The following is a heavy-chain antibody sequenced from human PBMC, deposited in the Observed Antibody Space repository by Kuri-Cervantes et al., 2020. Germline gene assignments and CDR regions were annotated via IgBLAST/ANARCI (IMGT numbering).Heavy chain of an antibody. D-gene: IGHD2-2*01. CDR3: TRPVYCSSTSCYGQEY. J-gene: IGHJ4*02. CDR2: IRSKANSYAT. V-gene: IGHV3-73*01. Sequence: GESLKISCAASGFTFSSYSMNWVRQASGKGLEWVGRIRSKANSYATAYAASVKGRFTISRDDSKNTAYLQMNSLKTEDTAVYYCTRPVYCSSTSCYGQEYWGQGTLVTVSS. CDR1: GFTFSSYS.